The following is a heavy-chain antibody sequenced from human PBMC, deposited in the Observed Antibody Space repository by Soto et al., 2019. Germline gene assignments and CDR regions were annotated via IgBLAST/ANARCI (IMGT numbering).Heavy chain of an antibody. CDR2: ISGSGGST. V-gene: IGHV3-23*01. Sequence: GGPLRLSCGASGFTFSSYAMGWVRQAPGKGLEWVSAISGSGGSTYYADSVKGRFTISRDNSQNTLYLQMNSLRAEDTAVYYCARDFKKGSYLDYWGQGTLVTV. CDR1: GFTFSSYA. CDR3: ARDFKKGSYLDY. D-gene: IGHD3-10*01. J-gene: IGHJ4*02.